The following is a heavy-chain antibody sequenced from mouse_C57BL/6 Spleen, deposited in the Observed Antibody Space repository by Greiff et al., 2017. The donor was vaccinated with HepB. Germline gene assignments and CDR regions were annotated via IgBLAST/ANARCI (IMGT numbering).Heavy chain of an antibody. V-gene: IGHV3-6*01. Sequence: EVKLQESGPGLVKPSQSLSLTCSVPGYSITSGYYWNWIRQFPGNKLEWMGYISYDGSNNYNPSLKNRISITRDTSKNQFFLKLNSVTTEDTATYYWARGRGGYFDVWGTGTTVTVSS. CDR3: ARGRGGYFDV. CDR2: ISYDGSN. CDR1: GYSITSGYY. J-gene: IGHJ1*03.